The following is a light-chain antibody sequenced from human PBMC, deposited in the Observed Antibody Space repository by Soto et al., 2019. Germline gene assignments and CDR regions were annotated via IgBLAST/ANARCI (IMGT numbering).Light chain of an antibody. V-gene: IGKV1-27*01. CDR1: QDINIY. CDR2: AAS. Sequence: DIQMTQSPSSLSASVGDRVTITCRAGQDINIYLAWYQQKPGKVPKHLISAASPLQSGVPSRFSGSGSGTDFTLTISSLQPEDVATYFCQKYDGAPLTFGGGTKVEIK. CDR3: QKYDGAPLT. J-gene: IGKJ4*01.